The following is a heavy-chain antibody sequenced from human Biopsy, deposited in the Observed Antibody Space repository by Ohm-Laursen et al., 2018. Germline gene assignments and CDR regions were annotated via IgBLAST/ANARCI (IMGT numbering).Heavy chain of an antibody. D-gene: IGHD2-21*01. J-gene: IGHJ4*02. V-gene: IGHV3-7*01. CDR3: ARSLWPEDY. CDR2: INQDGSVK. Sequence: GSLRLSCAAPGFTFSSYYMSWVRLAPGKGLEWVANINQDGSVKNYVDSAKGRFTISRDNAENSVYLQMSSLRSEDTAVYYCARSLWPEDYWGQGTLVTVSS. CDR1: GFTFSSYY.